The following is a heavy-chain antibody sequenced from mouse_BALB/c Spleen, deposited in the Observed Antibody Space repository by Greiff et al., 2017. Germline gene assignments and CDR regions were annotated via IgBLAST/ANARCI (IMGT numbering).Heavy chain of an antibody. Sequence: VQLQQPGAELVKPGASVKLSCKASGYTFTSYWMHWVKQRPGQGLEWIGEIDPSDSYTNYNQKFKGKATLTVDKSSSTAYMQLSSLTSEDSAVYYCASIYYDYAMDYWGQGTSVTVSS. V-gene: IGHV1-69*02. J-gene: IGHJ4*01. CDR2: IDPSDSYT. D-gene: IGHD2-4*01. CDR3: ASIYYDYAMDY. CDR1: GYTFTSYW.